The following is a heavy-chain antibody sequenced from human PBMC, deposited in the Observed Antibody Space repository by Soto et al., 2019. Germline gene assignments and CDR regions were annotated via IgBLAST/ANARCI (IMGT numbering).Heavy chain of an antibody. V-gene: IGHV3-43*01. J-gene: IGHJ4*02. CDR3: AKDSGSGSYSYFDY. CDR1: GFTFDDYT. D-gene: IGHD1-26*01. CDR2: ISWDGGST. Sequence: PGGSLRLSCTASGFTFDDYTRHWVRQAPGKGLEWVSLISWDGGSTYYADSVKGRFTISRDNSKNSLYLQMNSLRTEDTALYYCAKDSGSGSYSYFDYWGQGTLVTVSS.